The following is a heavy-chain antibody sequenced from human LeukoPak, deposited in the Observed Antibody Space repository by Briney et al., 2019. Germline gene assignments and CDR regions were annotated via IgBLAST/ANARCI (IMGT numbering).Heavy chain of an antibody. J-gene: IGHJ4*02. CDR1: GGSFSGCY. Sequence: SETLSLTCAVYGGSFSGCYWSWIRQPPGKGLEWIGEINHSGSTNYNPSLKSRVTISVDTSKNQFSLKLSSVTAADTAVYYCARGGVRGLGYWGQGTLVTVSS. CDR2: INHSGST. D-gene: IGHD3-10*01. V-gene: IGHV4-34*01. CDR3: ARGGVRGLGY.